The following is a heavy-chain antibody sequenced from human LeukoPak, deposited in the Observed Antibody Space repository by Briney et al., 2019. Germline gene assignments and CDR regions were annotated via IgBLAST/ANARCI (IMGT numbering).Heavy chain of an antibody. D-gene: IGHD2-15*01. CDR2: ISGSGGST. CDR1: GFTFSSYA. V-gene: IGHV3-23*01. Sequence: GGSLRLSCAASGFTFSSYAMSWVRQAPGKGLEWVSAISGSGGSTYYADSVKGRFTISRDNSKNTLYLQMNSLRAEDTAVYYCAKFPNCSGGSCYIRAYFQHWGQGTLVTVSS. CDR3: AKFPNCSGGSCYIRAYFQH. J-gene: IGHJ1*01.